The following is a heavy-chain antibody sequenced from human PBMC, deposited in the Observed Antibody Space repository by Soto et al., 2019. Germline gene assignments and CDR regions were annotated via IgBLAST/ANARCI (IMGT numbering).Heavy chain of an antibody. D-gene: IGHD2-15*01. J-gene: IGHJ4*02. CDR3: ANLVVVAATLDC. CDR1: GFTFSSYA. V-gene: IGHV3-23*01. CDR2: ISGSGGST. Sequence: EVQLLESGGGLVQPGGSLRLSCAASGFTFSSYAMSWVRQAPGKGLEWVSAISGSGGSTYYADSVKGRFTISRDNSKNSLYLQMNRLSTEDTAVYYCANLVVVAATLDCWGQGSMVTVSS.